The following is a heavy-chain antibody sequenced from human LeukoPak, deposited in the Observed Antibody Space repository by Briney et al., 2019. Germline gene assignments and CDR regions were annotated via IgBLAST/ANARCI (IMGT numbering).Heavy chain of an antibody. CDR3: ARDVLLWFGELLDH. J-gene: IGHJ4*02. V-gene: IGHV3-7*04. CDR2: IKQDGSEK. CDR1: GFTFSSYW. Sequence: QTGGSLRLSCAASGFTFSSYWMSWVRQAPGKGLEWVANIKQDGSEKYYVDSVKGRFTISRDNAKNSLYLQMNSLRAEDTAVYYCARDVLLWFGELLDHWGQGTLVTVSS. D-gene: IGHD3-10*01.